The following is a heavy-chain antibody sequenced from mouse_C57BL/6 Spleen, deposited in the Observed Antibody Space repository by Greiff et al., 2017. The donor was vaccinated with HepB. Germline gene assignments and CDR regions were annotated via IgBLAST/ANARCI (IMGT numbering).Heavy chain of an antibody. Sequence: EVQLVESGGGLVKPGGSLKLSCAASGFTFSDYGMHWVRQAPEKGLEWVAYISSGSSTIYYADTVKGRFTISRDNAKNTLFLQMTSLRSEDTAMYYCARHYYSNYWYFDVWGTGTTVTVSS. CDR2: ISSGSSTI. CDR1: GFTFSDYG. CDR3: ARHYYSNYWYFDV. J-gene: IGHJ1*03. D-gene: IGHD2-5*01. V-gene: IGHV5-17*01.